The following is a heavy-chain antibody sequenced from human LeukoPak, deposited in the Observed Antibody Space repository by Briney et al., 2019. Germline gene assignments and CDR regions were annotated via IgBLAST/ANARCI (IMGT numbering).Heavy chain of an antibody. J-gene: IGHJ4*02. D-gene: IGHD3-10*01. CDR1: GFTFSSYD. CDR3: TKGLYGSGSSPDF. V-gene: IGHV3-23*01. CDR2: INDSGSST. Sequence: GGSLRLSCAASGFTFSSYDMSWVRQAPGKGLEWVSGINDSGSSTYYADSVNGRLTISRDNAKNTVYLQMNSLRVEDTAVYYCTKGLYGSGSSPDFWGQGTLVTVSS.